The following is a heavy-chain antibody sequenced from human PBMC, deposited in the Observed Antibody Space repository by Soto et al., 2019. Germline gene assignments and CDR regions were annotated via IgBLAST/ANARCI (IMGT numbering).Heavy chain of an antibody. Sequence: QVQLQESGPGLVKPSQTLPLTCTVSGGSIRSADYYWSWIRQPPGKGLEWIGYIYYSGNTYYKSSLKSRVTISLDTSKNQFSLELRSVTAADTAVYYCVRDERYDSSGYGDYYYSFGLDVWGQGTTVTVSS. J-gene: IGHJ6*02. D-gene: IGHD3-22*01. V-gene: IGHV4-30-4*01. CDR3: VRDERYDSSGYGDYYYSFGLDV. CDR2: IYYSGNT. CDR1: GGSIRSADYY.